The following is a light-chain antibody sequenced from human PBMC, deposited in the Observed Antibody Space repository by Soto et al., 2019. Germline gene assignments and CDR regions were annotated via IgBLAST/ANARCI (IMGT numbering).Light chain of an antibody. J-gene: IGLJ2*01. CDR2: ADS. CDR1: SSNIGASFD. V-gene: IGLV1-40*01. Sequence: QSVLTQPPSVSGAPGQRVTISCTGSSSNIGASFDVNWYQHLPGTSPKLLIYADSNRPSGVPDRFSGSKSGASASLAITGLQAEDEADYYCQTYDITLSASVFGGGTQLTVL. CDR3: QTYDITLSASV.